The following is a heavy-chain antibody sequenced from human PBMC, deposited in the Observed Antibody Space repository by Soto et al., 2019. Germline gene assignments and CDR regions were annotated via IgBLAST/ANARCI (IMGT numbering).Heavy chain of an antibody. Sequence: PSETLSLTCAVSGGSISSGGYYWGWIRQPPGKGLEWIGSIYYSGSTYYNPSLKSRVTISVDTSKNQFSLKLSSVTAADTAVYYCARHPQYNNNSKNRNYFDYWGQGTLVNVSS. J-gene: IGHJ4*02. CDR3: ARHPQYNNNSKNRNYFDY. D-gene: IGHD3-10*01. CDR2: IYYSGST. V-gene: IGHV4-39*01. CDR1: GGSISSGGYY.